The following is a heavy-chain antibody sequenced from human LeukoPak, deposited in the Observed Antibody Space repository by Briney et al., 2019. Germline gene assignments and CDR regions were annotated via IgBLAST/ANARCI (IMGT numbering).Heavy chain of an antibody. J-gene: IGHJ4*02. Sequence: QSQTLSLTCVISGDSVSSNSAAWNWIRQSPSRGLEWLGRTYYRSKWYSYTAVSVKSRIIINPDTSKNQFSLQLNSVTPEDTAVYYCARGPGALLRWGQGILVTVSS. V-gene: IGHV6-1*01. D-gene: IGHD3-10*01. CDR2: TYYRSKWYS. CDR1: GDSVSSNSAA. CDR3: ARGPGALLR.